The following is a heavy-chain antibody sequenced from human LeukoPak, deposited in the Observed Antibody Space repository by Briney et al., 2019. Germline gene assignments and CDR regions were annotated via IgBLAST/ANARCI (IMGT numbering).Heavy chain of an antibody. CDR3: ASSLSRGYSGYEH. D-gene: IGHD5-12*01. V-gene: IGHV3-21*01. CDR2: ISSSSSYI. CDR1: GFTFSSYS. J-gene: IGHJ4*02. Sequence: GGSLRLSCAASGFTFSSYSMNWVRQAPGKGLEWVSSISSSSSYIYYADSVKGRFTISRDNAKNSLYLQTNSLRAEDTAVYYCASSLSRGYSGYEHWGQGTLVTVSS.